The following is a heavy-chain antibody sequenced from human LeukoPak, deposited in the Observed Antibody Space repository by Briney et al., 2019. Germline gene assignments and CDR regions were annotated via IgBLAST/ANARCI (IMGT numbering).Heavy chain of an antibody. CDR2: IIPIFGTA. J-gene: IGHJ5*02. Sequence: GASVKVSCKASGYTFTSYAMHWVRQAPGQGLEWMGGIIPIFGTANYAQKFQGRVTITADESTSTAYMELSSLRSEDTAVYYCTRGIAAAAWGQGTLVTVSS. CDR1: GYTFTSYA. CDR3: TRGIAAAA. V-gene: IGHV1-69*13. D-gene: IGHD6-6*01.